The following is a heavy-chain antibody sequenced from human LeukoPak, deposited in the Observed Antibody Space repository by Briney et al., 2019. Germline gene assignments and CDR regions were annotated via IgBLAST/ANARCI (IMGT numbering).Heavy chain of an antibody. CDR3: ATRVGYYYDSSGYYSNWFDP. J-gene: IGHJ5*02. CDR1: GYTLTELS. CDR2: FDPEDGET. D-gene: IGHD3-22*01. V-gene: IGHV1-24*01. Sequence: ASVKVSCKVSGYTLTELSMHWVRQAPGKGLEWMGGFDPEDGETIYAQKFQGRVTMTEDTSTDTAYMELSSLRSEDTAVYYCATRVGYYYDSSGYYSNWFDPWGQGTLVTVSS.